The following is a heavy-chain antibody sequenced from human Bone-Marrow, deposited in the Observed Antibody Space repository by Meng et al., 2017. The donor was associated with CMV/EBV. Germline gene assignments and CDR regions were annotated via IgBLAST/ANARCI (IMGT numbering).Heavy chain of an antibody. Sequence: SGGTCGSYAISWVRQAPGQGLEWMGKIIPIFGTTNYTQKFQDRVTITTDESTSTAYMELSSLRSEDTAVYYCASSWGYCSGGSCPNSNWGQGTLVTVSS. V-gene: IGHV1-69*05. CDR2: IIPIFGTT. CDR3: ASSWGYCSGGSCPNSN. J-gene: IGHJ4*02. CDR1: GGTCGSYA. D-gene: IGHD2-15*01.